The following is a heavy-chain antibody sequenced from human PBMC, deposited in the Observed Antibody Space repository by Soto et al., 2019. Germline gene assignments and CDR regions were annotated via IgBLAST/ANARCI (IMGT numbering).Heavy chain of an antibody. V-gene: IGHV3-74*01. CDR2: LTNGGSSS. CDR3: ARGMQGTRYFDL. J-gene: IGHJ2*01. CDR1: GFIFSSYW. D-gene: IGHD2-8*01. Sequence: EEQLVESGGGLVQPGWSLRLSCAASGFIFSSYWMHWVRQVPGKGLVWVSRLTNGGSSSSYADSVNGRFTVSRDNAKNTLYLQMNSLRAEDTAVYYCARGMQGTRYFDLWVRGTLVTVSS.